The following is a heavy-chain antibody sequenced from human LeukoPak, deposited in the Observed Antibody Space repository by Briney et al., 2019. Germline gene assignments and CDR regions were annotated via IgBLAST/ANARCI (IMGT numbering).Heavy chain of an antibody. D-gene: IGHD2-2*01. CDR2: ISGSGGST. J-gene: IGHJ4*02. CDR1: GFTFSSYA. Sequence: PGGSLRLSCAASGFTFSSYAMSWVRQAPGKGLEWVSAISGSGGSTYYADSVKGRFTISRDNSKNTLYLQMNSLRAEDTAVYYCAKDPVCSSTSYRRRGRDYWGQGTLVTVSS. CDR3: AKDPVCSSTSYRRRGRDY. V-gene: IGHV3-23*01.